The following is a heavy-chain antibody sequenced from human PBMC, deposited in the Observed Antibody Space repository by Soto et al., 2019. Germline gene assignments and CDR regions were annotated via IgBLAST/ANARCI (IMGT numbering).Heavy chain of an antibody. CDR1: GYTFTSHY. V-gene: IGHV1-46*01. CDR3: AREAYNEGKAFDY. D-gene: IGHD1-20*01. J-gene: IGHJ4*02. Sequence: ASVKVSCKASGYTFTSHYVHWVRQAPGQGLEWMAIFNPRILGTMYAPNFQGRVTLTWDTSTNTVYMELSSLRSEDTAVYYCAREAYNEGKAFDYWGQGTPVTVSS. CDR2: FNPRILGT.